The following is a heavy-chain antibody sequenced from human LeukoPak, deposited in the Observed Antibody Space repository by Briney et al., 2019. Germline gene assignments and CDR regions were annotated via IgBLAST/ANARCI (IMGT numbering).Heavy chain of an antibody. CDR1: GGTFSSYA. Sequence: SVKVSCTASGGTFSSYAISWVRQAPGQGLEWMGGIIPIFGTANYAQKFQGRVTITADKSTSTAYMELSSLRSEDTAVYYCARSETYGGWFDPWGQGTLVTVSS. CDR3: ARSETYGGWFDP. J-gene: IGHJ5*02. CDR2: IIPIFGTA. D-gene: IGHD3-10*01. V-gene: IGHV1-69*06.